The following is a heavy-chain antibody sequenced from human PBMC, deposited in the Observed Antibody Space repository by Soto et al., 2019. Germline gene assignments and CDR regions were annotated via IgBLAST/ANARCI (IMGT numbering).Heavy chain of an antibody. J-gene: IGHJ4*02. CDR2: IKSKTDGGTT. CDR3: TTGFRCGYSSGCYPGH. Sequence: GGSLRLSCAASGFTFSNAWMNWVRQAPGKGLEWVGRIKSKTDGGTTDFAAPVKGRFTISRDDSKNTLYLQINSLKTEDTAVYYCTTGFRCGYSSGCYPGHWGQGTLVTVSS. CDR1: GFTFSNAW. V-gene: IGHV3-15*07. D-gene: IGHD6-19*01.